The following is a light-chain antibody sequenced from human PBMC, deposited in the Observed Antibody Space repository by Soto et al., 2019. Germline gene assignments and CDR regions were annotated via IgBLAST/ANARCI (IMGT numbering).Light chain of an antibody. J-gene: IGKJ2*02. CDR1: ETITTF. CDR2: AAS. Sequence: DIQMTQSPSSLAASVGGTVTITCRASETITTFLNWYKQKSGRAPQLLIFAASSLQSGVPSRFSGSGSGTEFTLTISSLRPEDFATYYCQQSYITPRTFGQGTKVDIK. V-gene: IGKV1-39*01. CDR3: QQSYITPRT.